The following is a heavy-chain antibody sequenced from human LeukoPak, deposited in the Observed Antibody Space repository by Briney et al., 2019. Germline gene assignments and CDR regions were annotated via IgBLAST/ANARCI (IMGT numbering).Heavy chain of an antibody. Sequence: SETLSLTCTVSGGSISSDNYYWSWIRQHPGKGLEWIGYIYYSGSTYYNPSLKSRVTISLDTSKNQFSLKLSSVTAADTAVYYCAGRRDGYSPGTYYFDYWGQGTLVTVSS. D-gene: IGHD5-24*01. CDR2: IYYSGST. CDR1: GGSISSDNYY. V-gene: IGHV4-31*03. J-gene: IGHJ4*02. CDR3: AGRRDGYSPGTYYFDY.